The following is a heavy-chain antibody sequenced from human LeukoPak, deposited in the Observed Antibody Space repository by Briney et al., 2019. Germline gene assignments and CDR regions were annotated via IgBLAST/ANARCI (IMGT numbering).Heavy chain of an antibody. D-gene: IGHD4-17*01. CDR3: AKPPPYGDYTDGWVGAFDI. J-gene: IGHJ3*02. CDR2: ISYDGSNK. CDR1: GFTFSSYG. Sequence: GGSLRLSCAASGFTFSSYGMHWVRQAPGKGLEWVAVISYDGSNKYYADSVKGRFTISRDNSKNTLYLQMNSLRAEDTAVYYCAKPPPYGDYTDGWVGAFDIWGQGTMVTVSS. V-gene: IGHV3-30*18.